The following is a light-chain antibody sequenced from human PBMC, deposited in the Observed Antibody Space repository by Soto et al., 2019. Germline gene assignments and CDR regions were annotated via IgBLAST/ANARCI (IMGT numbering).Light chain of an antibody. V-gene: IGKV3-11*01. CDR2: DAS. CDR1: QSVSSY. Sequence: EIVLTQSPATLSLSPGERATLSCRASQSVSSYLAWYQQKPGQAPRLLIYDASNRATGIPARFSGSGSGTDFTLPISSLEPDDFAVFYCQQRSNWPLTFGGGTKVEIK. J-gene: IGKJ4*01. CDR3: QQRSNWPLT.